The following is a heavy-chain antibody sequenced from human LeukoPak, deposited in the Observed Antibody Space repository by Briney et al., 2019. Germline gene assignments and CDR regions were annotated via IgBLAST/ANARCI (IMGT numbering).Heavy chain of an antibody. D-gene: IGHD1-26*01. CDR3: ARVSPREDLDY. CDR1: GGSFSGYY. Sequence: SETLSLTCAVYGGSFSGYYWSWIRQPPGKGLEWIGEINHSGSTYYNPSLKSRVTISVDTSKNQFSLKLSSVTAADTAVYYCARVSPREDLDYWGQGTLVTVSS. CDR2: INHSGST. J-gene: IGHJ4*02. V-gene: IGHV4-34*01.